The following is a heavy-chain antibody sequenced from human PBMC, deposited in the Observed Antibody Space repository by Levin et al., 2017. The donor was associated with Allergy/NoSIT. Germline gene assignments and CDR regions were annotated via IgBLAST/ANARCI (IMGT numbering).Heavy chain of an antibody. CDR3: VRERRGYVPDN. CDR1: GFIFSDYA. V-gene: IGHV3-30*04. Sequence: QAGGSLRLSCAASGFIFSDYAMHWVRQAPGKGLEWVAIISYDGSQQYYADPVKGRFTISRDNSKNTLCLQMNSLRTEDTAVYYCVRERRGYVPDNWGQGTLVTISS. CDR2: ISYDGSQQ. J-gene: IGHJ4*02. D-gene: IGHD5-12*01.